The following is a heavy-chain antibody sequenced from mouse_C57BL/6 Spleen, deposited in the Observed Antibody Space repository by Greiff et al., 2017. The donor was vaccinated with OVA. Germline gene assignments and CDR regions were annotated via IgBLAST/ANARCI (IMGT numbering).Heavy chain of an antibody. Sequence: VQRVESGPGLVQPSQSLSITCTVSGFSLTSYGVHWVRQSPGKGLEWLGVIWRGGSTDYNAAFMSRLSITKDNSKSQVFFKMNSLQADDTAIYYCAKGGLAGTSSFDYWGQGTTLTVSS. CDR1: GFSLTSYG. D-gene: IGHD4-1*01. V-gene: IGHV2-5*01. CDR3: AKGGLAGTSSFDY. J-gene: IGHJ2*01. CDR2: IWRGGST.